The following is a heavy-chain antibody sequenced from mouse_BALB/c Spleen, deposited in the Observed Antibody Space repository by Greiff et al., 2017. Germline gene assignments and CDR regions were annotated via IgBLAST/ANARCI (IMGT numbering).Heavy chain of an antibody. CDR1: GFTFSSYT. CDR2: ISSGGGNT. D-gene: IGHD2-3*01. V-gene: IGHV5-9*03. J-gene: IGHJ3*01. CDR3: ASIYDGYSFAY. Sequence: EVQGVESGGGLVKPGGSLKLSCAASGFTFSSYTMSWVRQTPEKSLEWVATISSGGGNTYYPDSVKGRFTISSDNAKNNLYLQMSSLRSEDTALYYCASIYDGYSFAYWGQGTLVTVSA.